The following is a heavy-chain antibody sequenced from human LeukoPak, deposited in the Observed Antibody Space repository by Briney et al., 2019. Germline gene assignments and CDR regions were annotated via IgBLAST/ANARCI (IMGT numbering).Heavy chain of an antibody. D-gene: IGHD3-16*01. CDR1: GGSISSSNW. J-gene: IGHJ4*02. V-gene: IGHV4-4*02. Sequence: SGTLSLTCAVSGGSISSSNWWSWVRQPPGKGLEWIGEIYHSGSTNYNPSLKSRVTISVDKSKNQFSLKLSSVTAADTAVYYCARGGDAMGNGASFLDNWGQGTLVTVSS. CDR3: ARGGDAMGNGASFLDN. CDR2: IYHSGST.